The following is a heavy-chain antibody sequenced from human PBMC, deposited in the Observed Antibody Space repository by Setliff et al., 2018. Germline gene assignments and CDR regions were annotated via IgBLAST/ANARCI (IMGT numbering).Heavy chain of an antibody. CDR1: GFTFSIHA. D-gene: IGHD3-3*01. CDR3: AKSPHDFWSGRVFFDY. CDR2: ISDDGSNK. Sequence: GGSLRLSCAASGFTFSIHALHWVRQAPGKGLEWVAVISDDGSNKYYADSVKGRFTISRDNSKNTLYLQMNSLRVEDTAIYYCAKSPHDFWSGRVFFDYWGQGMLVTVSS. J-gene: IGHJ4*01. V-gene: IGHV3-30-3*02.